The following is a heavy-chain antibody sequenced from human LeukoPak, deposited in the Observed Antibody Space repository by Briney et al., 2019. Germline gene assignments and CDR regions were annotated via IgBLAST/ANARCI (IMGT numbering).Heavy chain of an antibody. CDR3: ARERDSSSWYSAFDI. CDR2: ISSSSSYI. V-gene: IGHV3-21*01. J-gene: IGHJ3*02. D-gene: IGHD6-13*01. CDR1: GFTFSSYS. Sequence: GGSLRLSCAASGFTFSSYSMNWVRQAPGKGLEWVSSISSSSSYIYYADSVKGRFTISRDNAKNSLYLQMNSLRAEDTAVYYCARERDSSSWYSAFDIWGQGTMVTVSS.